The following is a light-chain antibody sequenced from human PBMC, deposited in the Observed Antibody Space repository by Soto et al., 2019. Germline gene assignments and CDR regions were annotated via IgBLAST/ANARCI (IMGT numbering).Light chain of an antibody. V-gene: IGLV1-51*01. Sequence: QSVLTQPPSVSAAPGQKVTISCSGGTSNIGNNYVAWYQQFPGTAPKRIIHDNSKRASGIPDRFSGSKSGTSATLVITGLQTGDEADYYCGTWDSRLSAVFGTGTKVTVL. CDR3: GTWDSRLSAV. CDR2: DNS. J-gene: IGLJ1*01. CDR1: TSNIGNNY.